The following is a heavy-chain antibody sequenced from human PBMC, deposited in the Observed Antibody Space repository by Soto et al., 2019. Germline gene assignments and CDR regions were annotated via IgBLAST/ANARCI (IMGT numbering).Heavy chain of an antibody. Sequence: SETLSLTYTVSGGAISSYYWSWIRQPPGKGLEWIGYIYYSGSTNYNPSLKSRVTISVDTSKNQFSLKLSSVTAADTAVYYCARRYGASFDYWDQGTLVTVS. CDR2: IYYSGST. V-gene: IGHV4-59*01. D-gene: IGHD4-17*01. CDR1: GGAISSYY. J-gene: IGHJ4*02. CDR3: ARRYGASFDY.